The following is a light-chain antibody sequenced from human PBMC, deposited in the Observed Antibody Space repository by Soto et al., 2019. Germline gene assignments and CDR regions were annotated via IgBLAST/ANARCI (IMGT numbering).Light chain of an antibody. V-gene: IGLV2-14*01. J-gene: IGLJ7*01. CDR1: SSDIGSYNR. Sequence: QSALTQPASVSGSPGQSITISCTGTSSDIGSYNRVSWYQQHPGKAPKLIIYEVTNRPSGVSNRFSGSKSGNTASLTISGLQAEDEADYCCSSYSNITTTAGVFGGGTQLTVL. CDR2: EVT. CDR3: SSYSNITTTAGV.